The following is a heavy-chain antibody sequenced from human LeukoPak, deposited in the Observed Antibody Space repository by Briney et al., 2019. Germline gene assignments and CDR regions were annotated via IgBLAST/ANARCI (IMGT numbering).Heavy chain of an antibody. CDR1: GFTFSSSA. V-gene: IGHV3-48*04. J-gene: IGHJ6*03. D-gene: IGHD6-13*01. CDR3: ARDNEGPSSSWVYYYYYMDV. Sequence: GGSLRLSCAASGFTFSSSAMSWVRQAPGKGLEWVSYISSSSSTIYYADSVKGRFTISRDNAKNSLYLQMNSLRAEDTAVYYCARDNEGPSSSWVYYYYYMDVWGKGTTVTVSS. CDR2: ISSSSSTI.